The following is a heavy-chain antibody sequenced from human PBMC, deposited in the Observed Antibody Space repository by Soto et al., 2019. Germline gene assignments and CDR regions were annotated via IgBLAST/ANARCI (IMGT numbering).Heavy chain of an antibody. J-gene: IGHJ3*02. V-gene: IGHV3-21*01. D-gene: IGHD2-15*01. CDR3: ARDGVGFDAFDI. CDR1: GFTFSSYS. CDR2: ISSSSSYI. Sequence: GGSLRLSCAASGFTFSSYSMNWVRQAPGKGLEWVSSISSSSSYIYYADSVKGRCTISRDNAKNSLYLQMNSLRAEDTAVYYCARDGVGFDAFDIWGQGTMVTVSS.